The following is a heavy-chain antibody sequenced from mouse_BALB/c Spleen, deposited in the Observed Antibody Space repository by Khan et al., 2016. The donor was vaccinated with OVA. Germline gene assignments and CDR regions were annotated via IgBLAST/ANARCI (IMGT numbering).Heavy chain of an antibody. Sequence: QVQLKQSGAELMKPGASVKISCKATGFTFSNYWIEWIKQRPGHGLEWIGQILPGSNITNYNEKFKGKATFTAATSSNTAYMQLSSLTSEDSAVYYCSLYGSRGDYWGQGTTVTVSS. CDR1: GFTFSNYW. D-gene: IGHD1-1*01. J-gene: IGHJ2*01. V-gene: IGHV1-9*01. CDR3: SLYGSRGDY. CDR2: ILPGSNIT.